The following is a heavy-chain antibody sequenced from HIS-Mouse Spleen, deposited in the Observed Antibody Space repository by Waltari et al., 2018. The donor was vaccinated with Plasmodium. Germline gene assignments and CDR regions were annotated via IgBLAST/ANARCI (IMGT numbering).Heavy chain of an antibody. CDR1: GGSFSGYY. V-gene: IGHV4-34*01. J-gene: IGHJ2*01. CDR3: ARVTSSGVYWYFDL. Sequence: QVQLQQWGAGLLKPSETLSLTCAVYGGSFSGYYWSWIRQPPGKGLEWIGEINHSGSTNDNPSLKSRGTISVDTSKNQFSLKLSSVTAADTAVYYCARVTSSGVYWYFDLWGRGTLVTVSS. D-gene: IGHD3-3*01. CDR2: INHSGST.